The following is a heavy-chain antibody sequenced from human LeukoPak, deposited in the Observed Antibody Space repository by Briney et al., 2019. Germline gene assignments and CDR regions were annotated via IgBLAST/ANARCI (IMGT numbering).Heavy chain of an antibody. V-gene: IGHV3-30-3*01. J-gene: IGHJ6*02. CDR2: ISYDGYDK. CDR1: GFTFNDYA. CDR3: AVPRTGPLDYYYGMDV. Sequence: GGSLRLSCAASGFTFNDYALYWVRQAPGKGLEWVTLISYDGYDKSYADSVRGRFTISRDNSKNTLYLQMNSLRAEDTAVYYCAVPRTGPLDYYYGMDVWGQGTTVTVSS. D-gene: IGHD1/OR15-1a*01.